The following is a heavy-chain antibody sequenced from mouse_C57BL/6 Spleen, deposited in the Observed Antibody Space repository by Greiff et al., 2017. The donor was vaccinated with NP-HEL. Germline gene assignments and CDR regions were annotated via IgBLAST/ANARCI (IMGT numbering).Heavy chain of an antibody. CDR2: IYPGGGYT. J-gene: IGHJ2*01. D-gene: IGHD2-3*01. V-gene: IGHV1-63*01. CDR3: ARRGGLYDGYFYFDY. Sequence: QVQLQQSGAELVRPGTSVKMSCKASGYTFTNYWIGWAKQRPGHGLEWIGDIYPGGGYTNYNEKFKGKATLTADKSSSTAYMQFSSLTSEDSAIYYGARRGGLYDGYFYFDYWGQGTTLTVSS. CDR1: GYTFTNYW.